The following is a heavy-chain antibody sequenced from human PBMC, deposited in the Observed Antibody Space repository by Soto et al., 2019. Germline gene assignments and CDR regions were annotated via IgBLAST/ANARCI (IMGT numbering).Heavy chain of an antibody. V-gene: IGHV1-2*04. CDR1: GYTFTDYY. J-gene: IGHJ4*02. D-gene: IGHD6-19*01. Sequence: QVQLVQSGAEVNKPGASVKVSCTASGYTFTDYYVHWVRQAPGQGLEWMGWINVNSGVTNLAQKFQDWVTLSRDTSVSTAYMELNSLKSDGTAVFFCARGVSGWSPFDLWGQGTLVTVSS. CDR3: ARGVSGWSPFDL. CDR2: INVNSGVT.